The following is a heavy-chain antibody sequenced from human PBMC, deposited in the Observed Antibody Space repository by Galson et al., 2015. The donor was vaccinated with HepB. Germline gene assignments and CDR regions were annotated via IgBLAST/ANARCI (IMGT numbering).Heavy chain of an antibody. D-gene: IGHD3-3*01. CDR1: GFSLSSSGVG. V-gene: IGHV2-5*02. J-gene: IGHJ3*02. Sequence: PALVKPTQTLTLTYTFSGFSLSSSGVGVGWIRQPPGKALEWLALIYWDGDKRYRPSPKSRLTITKDTSKNQVVLKMTNMDPVDTATYYCAHTFASYYDFWSATPGAFDMWGQGTMVTVSS. CDR2: IYWDGDK. CDR3: AHTFASYYDFWSATPGAFDM.